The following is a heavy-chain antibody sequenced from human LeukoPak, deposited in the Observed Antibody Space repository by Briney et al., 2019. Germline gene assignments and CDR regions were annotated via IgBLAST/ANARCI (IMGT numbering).Heavy chain of an antibody. D-gene: IGHD4-17*01. J-gene: IGHJ3*02. Sequence: ASVKVSCKASGYTFTNYDINWVRQATGQGLEWMGYMNPNSGNTGYAQKFQGRVTITRSTSISTAYMELSSLRSEDTAVYYCASTLYGDYGRAFDIWGQGTMVTVSS. CDR2: MNPNSGNT. CDR3: ASTLYGDYGRAFDI. V-gene: IGHV1-8*03. CDR1: GYTFTNYD.